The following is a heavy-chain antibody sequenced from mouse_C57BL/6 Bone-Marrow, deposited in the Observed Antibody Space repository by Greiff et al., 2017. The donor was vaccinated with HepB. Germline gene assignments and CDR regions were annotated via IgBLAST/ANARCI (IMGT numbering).Heavy chain of an antibody. D-gene: IGHD2-1*01. V-gene: IGHV5-4*03. CDR2: ISDGGSYT. CDR3: ASDGGIYYGFFAY. Sequence: EVKLVESGGGLVKPGGSLKLSCAASGFTFSSYAMSWVRQTPEKRLEWVATISDGGSYTYYPDNVKGRFTISRDNAKNNLYLQMSHLKSEDTAMYYCASDGGIYYGFFAYWGQGTLVTVSA. J-gene: IGHJ3*01. CDR1: GFTFSSYA.